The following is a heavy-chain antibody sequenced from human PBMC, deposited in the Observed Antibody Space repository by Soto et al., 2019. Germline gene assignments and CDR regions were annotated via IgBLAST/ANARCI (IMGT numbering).Heavy chain of an antibody. CDR1: GFTFSTYA. D-gene: IGHD4-17*01. Sequence: EAQLLESGGGLVQPGGSLRLSCVASGFTFSTYAMSWVRQAPGKGLEWVSALSPTGGETYYADSLKGRFTISRDNSMNALYLQMNSLRVDDTAVYYCAHPRGYGVFDAYDIWGQGTMVTVSS. J-gene: IGHJ3*02. CDR3: AHPRGYGVFDAYDI. V-gene: IGHV3-23*01. CDR2: LSPTGGET.